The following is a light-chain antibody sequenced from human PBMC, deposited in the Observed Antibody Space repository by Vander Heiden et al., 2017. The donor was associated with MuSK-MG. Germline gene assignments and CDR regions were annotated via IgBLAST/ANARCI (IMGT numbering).Light chain of an antibody. J-gene: IGLJ2*01. Sequence: FMLPQPHSVSESPGKTVIISCTRSSVSIASNYVQWYQQRPSSAPTTVIYEDNQRPSGVPDRFSGSIDSSSNSASLTISGLKTEDEADYYCQSYDSSNVVFGGGTKLTVL. CDR2: EDN. CDR3: QSYDSSNVV. V-gene: IGLV6-57*03. CDR1: SVSIASNY.